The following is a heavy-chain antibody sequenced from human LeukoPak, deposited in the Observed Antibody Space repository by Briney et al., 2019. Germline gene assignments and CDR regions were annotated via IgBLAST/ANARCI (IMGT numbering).Heavy chain of an antibody. J-gene: IGHJ4*02. CDR2: IYYSGST. Sequence: SETLSLTCTVSGGSISSYYWSWIRQPPGKGLEWIGYIYYSGSTNYNPSLKSRVTISVDTSKNQFSLKLSSVTAADTAVYYCARGGHYCSGVNCYGTDYWGQGTLVTVSS. D-gene: IGHD2-15*01. CDR1: GGSISSYY. CDR3: ARGGHYCSGVNCYGTDY. V-gene: IGHV4-59*01.